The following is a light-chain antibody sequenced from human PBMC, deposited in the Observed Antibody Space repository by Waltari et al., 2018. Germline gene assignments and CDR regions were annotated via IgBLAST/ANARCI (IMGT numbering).Light chain of an antibody. CDR1: QSIGDW. CDR2: KTS. CDR3: QHYNSYWPWT. V-gene: IGKV1-5*03. Sequence: DIQMTQSPSTLSASVGDRVTITCRASQSIGDWLAWYQQKPGKAPELLIYKTSILESGVASRCSGGGSGTEFTLTITSLQPDDFATYFCQHYNSYWPWTFGQGTKVEIK. J-gene: IGKJ1*01.